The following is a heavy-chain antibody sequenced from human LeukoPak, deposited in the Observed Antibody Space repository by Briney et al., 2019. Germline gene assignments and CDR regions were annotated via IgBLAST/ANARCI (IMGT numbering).Heavy chain of an antibody. CDR3: TRMTTGHDY. Sequence: SETLSLTCAVSGVSFNDYYWSWVRQTPGKGLEWIGEINHSGYTNDSPSLKSRVTLSIDTSRKQFSLNLRSVTVADTGIYYCTRMTTGHDYWGRGTLVTVSS. CDR2: INHSGYT. J-gene: IGHJ4*02. V-gene: IGHV4-34*01. D-gene: IGHD4-17*01. CDR1: GVSFNDYY.